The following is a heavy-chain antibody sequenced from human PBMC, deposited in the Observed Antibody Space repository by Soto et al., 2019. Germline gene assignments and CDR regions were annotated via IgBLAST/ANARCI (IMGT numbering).Heavy chain of an antibody. D-gene: IGHD1-7*01. CDR1: GGSISSSSYY. CDR2: IYYSGST. CDR3: ARTGTRAYYYGMDV. J-gene: IGHJ6*02. V-gene: IGHV4-39*01. Sequence: SATLSLTCTVSGGSISSSSYYWGWIRQPPGKGLEWIGSIYYSGSTYYNPSLKSRVTISVDTSKNQFSLKLSSVTAADTAVYYCARTGTRAYYYGMDVWGQGTTVTVSS.